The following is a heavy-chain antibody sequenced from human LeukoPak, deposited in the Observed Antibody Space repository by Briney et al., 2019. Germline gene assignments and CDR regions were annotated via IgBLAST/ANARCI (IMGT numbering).Heavy chain of an antibody. Sequence: GASVKVSCKASGYTFTSYGISWVRQAPGQGVEWMGWISAYNGNTNYAQKLQGRVTMTTDTSTSTAYMELRSLRSDDTAVYYCARAYYYDSSGYYYGESFDYWGQGTLVTVSS. D-gene: IGHD3-22*01. J-gene: IGHJ4*02. CDR2: ISAYNGNT. CDR3: ARAYYYDSSGYYYGESFDY. V-gene: IGHV1-18*01. CDR1: GYTFTSYG.